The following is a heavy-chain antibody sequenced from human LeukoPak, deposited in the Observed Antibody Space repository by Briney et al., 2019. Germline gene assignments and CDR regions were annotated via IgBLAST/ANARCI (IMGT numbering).Heavy chain of an antibody. CDR3: ARNHPGRVGATPDAFDI. CDR1: GLAVRSNY. Sequence: AGGSLRLSCAPSGLAVRSNYMSWVRQAPGEGLEWVSVLYTGSDTYYADSVKGRFTISRDNSKNTLYLQMNNLRVEDTAVYYCARNHPGRVGATPDAFDIWGQGTMVTVSS. CDR2: LYTGSDT. J-gene: IGHJ3*02. V-gene: IGHV3-53*01. D-gene: IGHD1-26*01.